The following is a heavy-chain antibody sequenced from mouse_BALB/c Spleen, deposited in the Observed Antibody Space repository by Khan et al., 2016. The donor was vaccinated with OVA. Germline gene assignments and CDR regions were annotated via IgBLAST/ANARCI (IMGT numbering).Heavy chain of an antibody. CDR1: GYTFTSYT. V-gene: IGHV1-4*01. J-gene: IGHJ3*01. Sequence: QVQLKESGAELARPGASVKMSCKASGYTFTSYTIHWIKVRPGQGLEWIGFINPSNGYTNYNQKFKDKATLTADKSSTTVHMQLSSLTSDDAAVYNCVSDGAYHRNDGWFAYWGQGTLVTVSA. CDR2: INPSNGYT. D-gene: IGHD2-14*01. CDR3: VSDGAYHRNDGWFAY.